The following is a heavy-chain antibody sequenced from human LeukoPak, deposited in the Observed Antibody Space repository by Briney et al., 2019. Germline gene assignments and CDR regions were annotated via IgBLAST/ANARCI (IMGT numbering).Heavy chain of an antibody. V-gene: IGHV4-38-2*01. Sequence: SETLPLTCAVSGYSISSGYYWGWIRQPPGKGLEWIGSNYHSGSTYYNPSLKSRVTISVDTSKNQYSLKLSSVTAADTAVYYCATYLRLGELSPSGDAFDIWGQGTMVTVSS. CDR3: ATYLRLGELSPSGDAFDI. CDR1: GYSISSGYY. J-gene: IGHJ3*02. D-gene: IGHD3-16*02. CDR2: NYHSGST.